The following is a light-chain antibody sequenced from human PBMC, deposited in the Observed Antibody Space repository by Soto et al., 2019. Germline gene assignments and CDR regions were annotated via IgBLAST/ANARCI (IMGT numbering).Light chain of an antibody. Sequence: EIVLTQSPGTVSLSPGERATLSCRASQSVSSGNLAWYRQKPGQAPSLLIFGASNRATGIPDRFSGSGSGTDFTLTISRLEPEDCAVYYCLRYGDSPPANTFGQGTKLEIK. CDR3: LRYGDSPPANT. CDR2: GAS. V-gene: IGKV3-20*01. J-gene: IGKJ2*01. CDR1: QSVSSGN.